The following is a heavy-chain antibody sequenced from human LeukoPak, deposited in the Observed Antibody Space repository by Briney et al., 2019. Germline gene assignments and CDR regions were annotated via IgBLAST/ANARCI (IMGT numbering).Heavy chain of an antibody. CDR3: AKDRWPHENYYYYMDV. CDR2: IRYDGSNK. CDR1: GFTFSSYG. J-gene: IGHJ6*03. V-gene: IGHV3-30*02. D-gene: IGHD4-23*01. Sequence: PGGSLRLSCAASGFTFSSYGMHWVRQAPGKGLEWVAFIRYDGSNKYYADSVKGRFTISRDNSKNTLYLQMNSLRAEDTAVYYCAKDRWPHENYYYYMDVWGKGTTVTVSS.